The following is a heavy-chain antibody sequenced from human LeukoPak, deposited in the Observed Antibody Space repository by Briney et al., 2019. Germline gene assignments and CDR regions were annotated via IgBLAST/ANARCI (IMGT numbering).Heavy chain of an antibody. V-gene: IGHV4-4*07. J-gene: IGHJ3*02. Sequence: PSETLSLTCTVSGGSISSYYWSWIQQPAGKGLEWIGRIYTSGSTNYNPSLKSRVTMSVDTSKNQFSLKLSSVTAADTAVYYCARGGYYVFWSGYRIDAFDIWGQGTMVTVSS. CDR1: GGSISSYY. CDR3: ARGGYYVFWSGYRIDAFDI. CDR2: IYTSGST. D-gene: IGHD3-3*01.